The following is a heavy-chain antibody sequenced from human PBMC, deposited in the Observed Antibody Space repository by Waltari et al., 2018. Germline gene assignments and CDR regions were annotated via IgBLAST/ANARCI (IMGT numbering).Heavy chain of an antibody. CDR2: IYYSGST. V-gene: IGHV4-59*01. CDR1: GGSISSYS. J-gene: IGHJ4*02. CDR3: ARTFRGYSYGAFDN. D-gene: IGHD5-18*01. Sequence: QVQLQESGPGLVKPSETLSLTCAVSGGSISSYSWSWVRQPPGKRLEWIGYIYYSGSTNYNPSLKSRVTISVDTSKNQFSLKLISVTAADTAVYYCARTFRGYSYGAFDNWGQGTLLTVSS.